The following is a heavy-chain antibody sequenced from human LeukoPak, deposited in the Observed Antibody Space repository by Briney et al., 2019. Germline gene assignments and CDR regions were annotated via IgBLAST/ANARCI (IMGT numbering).Heavy chain of an antibody. D-gene: IGHD6-6*01. CDR3: ARVDEYSSWFDP. CDR2: INPNSGGT. V-gene: IGHV1-2*02. J-gene: IGHJ5*02. Sequence: APVKVSCKASGYTFTGYYMHWVRQAPGQGLEWMGWINPNSGGTNYAQKFQGRVTMTRDTSISTAYMELSRLRSDDTAVYYCARVDEYSSWFDPWGQGTLVTVSS. CDR1: GYTFTGYY.